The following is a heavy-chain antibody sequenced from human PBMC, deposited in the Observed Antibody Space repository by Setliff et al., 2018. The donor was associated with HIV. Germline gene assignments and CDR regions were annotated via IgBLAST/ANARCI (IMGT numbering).Heavy chain of an antibody. CDR3: ARRGDYYYYYAMDF. V-gene: IGHV3-23*01. D-gene: IGHD3-10*01. Sequence: GGSLRLSCAASGFPFRSYSMNWVRQAPGKGLEWVSAISGSGGSTYYADSVKGRFTISRDNSKNTLYLQMNSLRAEDTAVYYCARRGDYYYYYAMDFWGQGTTVTVSS. CDR2: ISGSGGST. J-gene: IGHJ6*02. CDR1: GFPFRSYS.